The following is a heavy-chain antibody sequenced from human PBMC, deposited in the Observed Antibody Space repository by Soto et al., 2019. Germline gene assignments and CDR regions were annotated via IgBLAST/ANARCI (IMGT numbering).Heavy chain of an antibody. V-gene: IGHV5-51*01. J-gene: IGHJ1*01. CDR3: AIRTLELGAPLRH. CDR1: GYSFSTYW. CDR2: IYPGDSHT. D-gene: IGHD3-16*01. Sequence: PGESLKTSCQGLGYSFSTYWIRWVRQMPGKSLDWLGIIYPGDSHTRYSPFFQGQVSISADKSMSTGYLHGSGLTASDTAMYYCAIRTLELGAPLRHWAQGTLVTVSS.